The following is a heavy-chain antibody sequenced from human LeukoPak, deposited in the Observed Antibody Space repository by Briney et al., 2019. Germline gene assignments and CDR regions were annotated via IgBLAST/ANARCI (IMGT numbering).Heavy chain of an antibody. CDR3: ARARPGPRFVVVPAAFDY. V-gene: IGHV4-31*03. CDR2: IYYSGNT. Sequence: SETLSLTCTVSGGSISSGAYYWTWIRQHPGNGLEWIGYIYYSGNTYYNPSLKSRITISVDTSKNQFSLKLSSVTAADTAVYYCARARPGPRFVVVPAAFDYWGQGTLATVSS. CDR1: GGSISSGAYY. D-gene: IGHD2-2*01. J-gene: IGHJ4*02.